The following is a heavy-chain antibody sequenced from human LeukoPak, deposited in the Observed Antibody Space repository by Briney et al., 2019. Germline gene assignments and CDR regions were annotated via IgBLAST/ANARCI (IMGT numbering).Heavy chain of an antibody. J-gene: IGHJ4*02. CDR2: XYXSGXX. CDR1: GGSISGSSYY. CDR3: ARHYGP. Sequence: SETLSLTCTVSGGSISGSSYYCGWIRQPPGKXLEWXXXXYXSGXXXXXPXXXXXVTISXDTSKNQFSLKLNSVTATDTAVYYCARHYGPWGQGTLVTVSS. V-gene: IGHV4-39*01. D-gene: IGHD3-10*01.